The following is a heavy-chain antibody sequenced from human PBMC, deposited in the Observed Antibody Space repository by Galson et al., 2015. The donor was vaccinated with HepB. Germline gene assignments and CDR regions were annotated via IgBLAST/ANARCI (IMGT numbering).Heavy chain of an antibody. CDR1: GFTSSSHG. J-gene: IGHJ3*01. Sequence: SLRLSCAASGFTSSSHGMHWVRQAPGKGPEWVAVIWYDGNNRDYADSVKGRFSISRGNSRNTFYLQMNSLRAEDTAVYYCAREMDSTMGRNFDLWGHGTMVTVSS. V-gene: IGHV3-33*08. CDR3: AREMDSTMGRNFDL. D-gene: IGHD5-18*01. CDR2: IWYDGNNR.